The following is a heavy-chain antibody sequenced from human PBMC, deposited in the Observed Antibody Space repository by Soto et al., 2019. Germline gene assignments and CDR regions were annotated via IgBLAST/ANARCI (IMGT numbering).Heavy chain of an antibody. Sequence: LRLSCTTSGFTFGDYALSWVRQAPGKGLEWVGFIRRNAYGGTTDYAASVKGRFTISRDDSKSIAYLQMNSLRTEDTALYYCTRASSLDFDLWGQGTLVTVSS. J-gene: IGHJ4*02. D-gene: IGHD3-16*01. CDR3: TRASSLDFDL. V-gene: IGHV3-49*04. CDR2: IRRNAYGGTT. CDR1: GFTFGDYA.